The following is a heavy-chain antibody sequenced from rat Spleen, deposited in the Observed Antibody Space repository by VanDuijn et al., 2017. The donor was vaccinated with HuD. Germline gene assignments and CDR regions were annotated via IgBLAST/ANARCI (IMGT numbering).Heavy chain of an antibody. J-gene: IGHJ2*01. Sequence: EVQLVESGGGLVQPGRSLKLSCAASGFTFSDYYMAWVRQAPGKGLEWVATISYDGSSTYYRDSVKGRFTISRDNAESTLYLQMDSLRSEATATYYCTRRGANWEDYWGQGVMVTVSS. V-gene: IGHV5-7*01. CDR1: GFTFSDYY. D-gene: IGHD5-1*01. CDR2: ISYDGSST. CDR3: TRRGANWEDY.